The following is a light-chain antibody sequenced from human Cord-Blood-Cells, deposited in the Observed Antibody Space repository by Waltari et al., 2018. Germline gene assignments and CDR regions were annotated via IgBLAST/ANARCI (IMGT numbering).Light chain of an antibody. Sequence: QSALTQPPSASGSPGQSVTISCTGTSSDVGGYNYVSWYQQPPGKAPNFMIYEVSKRPAGVPDRCSGSKSGNTASLTVSGLQAEYEADYYCSSYAGSNNWVFGGGTKLTVL. V-gene: IGLV2-8*01. CDR2: EVS. CDR1: SSDVGGYNY. CDR3: SSYAGSNNWV. J-gene: IGLJ3*02.